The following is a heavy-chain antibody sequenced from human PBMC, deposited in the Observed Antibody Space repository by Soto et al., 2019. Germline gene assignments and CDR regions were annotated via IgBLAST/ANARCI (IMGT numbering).Heavy chain of an antibody. Sequence: PGGSLRLSCAASGLTFSSYAMSWFGHAPGKGLEWGSAISGSGGSTYYADSVKGRFTISRDNSKNTLYLQMNSLRAEDTALYYCAKDQLYIXGVIHTWFDPWGKGPLVTVSS. CDR3: AKDQLYIXGVIHTWFDP. J-gene: IGHJ5*02. CDR1: GLTFSSYA. V-gene: IGHV3-23*01. CDR2: ISGSGGST. D-gene: IGHD3-10*02.